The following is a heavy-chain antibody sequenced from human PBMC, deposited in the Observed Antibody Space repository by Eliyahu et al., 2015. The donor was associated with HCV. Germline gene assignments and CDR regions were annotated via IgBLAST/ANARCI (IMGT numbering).Heavy chain of an antibody. Sequence: EVQLVESGGGLVQPGRSLRLSCAASGFTFDDYAMHWVRQAPGKGLGWVSGISWNXGSIGYADXVKGRFTXSRDNAKNSLYLQMNSLRAEDTALYYCAKDITRGIMITFGGPPYGRDVWGKGTPVTVSS. V-gene: IGHV3-9*01. CDR3: AKDITRGIMITFGGPPYGRDV. CDR2: ISWNXGSI. CDR1: GFTFDDYA. J-gene: IGHJ6*04. D-gene: IGHD3-16*01.